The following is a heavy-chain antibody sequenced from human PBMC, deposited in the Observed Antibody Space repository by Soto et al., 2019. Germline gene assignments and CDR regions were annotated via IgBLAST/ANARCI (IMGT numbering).Heavy chain of an antibody. CDR2: ISSSSSYI. CDR3: ARDVAVDTAMVFQYYGMDV. J-gene: IGHJ6*02. Sequence: GGSLRLSCAASGFTFSSYSMNWVRQSPGKGLEWVSSISSSSSYIYYADSVKGRFTISRDNAKNSLYLQMNSLRAEDTAVYYCARDVAVDTAMVFQYYGMDVWGQGTTVTVSS. CDR1: GFTFSSYS. D-gene: IGHD5-18*01. V-gene: IGHV3-21*01.